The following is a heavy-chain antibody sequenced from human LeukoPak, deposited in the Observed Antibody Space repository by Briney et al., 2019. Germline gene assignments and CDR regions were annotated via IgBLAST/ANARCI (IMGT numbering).Heavy chain of an antibody. CDR3: AKEAALRD. Sequence: PGGSLRLSCAASGFIFSTYGMNWVRQAPGKGLEWTSYIISSGTTIYYADSVKGRFTISRDNAKNSLFLQMNSLRAEDTAIYYCAKEAALRDWGQGTLVTVSS. CDR2: IISSGTTI. CDR1: GFIFSTYG. J-gene: IGHJ4*02. D-gene: IGHD2-15*01. V-gene: IGHV3-48*03.